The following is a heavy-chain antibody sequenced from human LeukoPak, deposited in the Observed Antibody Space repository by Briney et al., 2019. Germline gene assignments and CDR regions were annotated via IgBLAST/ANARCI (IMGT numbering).Heavy chain of an antibody. J-gene: IGHJ4*02. D-gene: IGHD3-22*01. CDR1: GYSFTSYW. Sequence: GEPLKISCKGSGYSFTSYWIGWVRQMPGKGLEWMGIIYPGDSDTRYSPSFQGQVTISADKSISTAYLQWSSLKASDTAMYYCARRGLYYYDSSGYYYVIDYWGQGTLVTVSS. V-gene: IGHV5-51*03. CDR3: ARRGLYYYDSSGYYYVIDY. CDR2: IYPGDSDT.